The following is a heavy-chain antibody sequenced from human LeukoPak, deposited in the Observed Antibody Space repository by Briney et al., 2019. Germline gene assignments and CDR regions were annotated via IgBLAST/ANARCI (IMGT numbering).Heavy chain of an antibody. Sequence: GRSLRLSCAASGFTFSSYAMHWVRQAPGKGLEWVAVISYDGSNKYYADSVKGRFTISRDNSKNTLYLQMNSLRAEDTAVYYCARGKSRLYDSSGYYRPIDAFDIWGQGTMVTVSS. J-gene: IGHJ3*02. CDR3: ARGKSRLYDSSGYYRPIDAFDI. CDR1: GFTFSSYA. CDR2: ISYDGSNK. V-gene: IGHV3-30-3*01. D-gene: IGHD3-22*01.